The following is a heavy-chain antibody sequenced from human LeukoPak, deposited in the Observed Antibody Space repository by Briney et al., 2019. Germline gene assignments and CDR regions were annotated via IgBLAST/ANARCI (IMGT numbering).Heavy chain of an antibody. J-gene: IGHJ4*02. CDR1: GGTFSSYA. CDR2: IIPILGMA. Sequence: SVKVSCKASGGTFSSYAIGWVRQAPGQGLEWMGRIIPILGMANYAQKFQGRVTITADKSTSTAYMELSSLRSEDTAVYYCAVGTTVTPLYYWGQGTLVTVSS. V-gene: IGHV1-69*04. D-gene: IGHD4-17*01. CDR3: AVGTTVTPLYY.